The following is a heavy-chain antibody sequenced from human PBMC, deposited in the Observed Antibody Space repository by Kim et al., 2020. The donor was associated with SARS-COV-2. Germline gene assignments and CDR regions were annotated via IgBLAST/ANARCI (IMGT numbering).Heavy chain of an antibody. Sequence: AETLYLTCTVSGGSVNSPSNYWAWIRQPPGKALEGIGTVHYAGNTYEIPALSYLVIICVDSSKYQFSLMLRLVTAANTVFYFGARFD. V-gene: IGHV4-39*01. J-gene: IGHJ3*02. CDR1: GGSVNSPSNY. CDR2: VHYAGNT. CDR3: ARFD.